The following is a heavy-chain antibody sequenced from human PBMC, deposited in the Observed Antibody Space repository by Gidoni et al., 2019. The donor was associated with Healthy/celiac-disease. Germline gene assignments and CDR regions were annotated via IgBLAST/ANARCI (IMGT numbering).Heavy chain of an antibody. CDR1: GYTFTSYG. CDR2: ISAYNGNT. Sequence: QVQLVQSGAEVKNPRASVKVSCTASGYTFTSYGISWVRQAPGQGLEWMGWISAYNGNTNYAQTLQGRVTMTTDTSTSTAYMELRSLRSDDTAVYYCARPALSSSADYYYYGMDVWGQGTTVTVSS. D-gene: IGHD6-6*01. CDR3: ARPALSSSADYYYYGMDV. J-gene: IGHJ6*02. V-gene: IGHV1-18*01.